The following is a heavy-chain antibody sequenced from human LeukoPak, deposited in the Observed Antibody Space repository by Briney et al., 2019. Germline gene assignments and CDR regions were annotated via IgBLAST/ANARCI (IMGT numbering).Heavy chain of an antibody. V-gene: IGHV1-24*01. CDR1: GYTLTESS. Sequence: ASVRVSCTVSGYTLTESSMHWVRQAPGKGLEWVGGVEPEDGETIYAQKFQGRVSMTEDTSTDTAYMDLSCLRPEDTGVYYWATGTGYCSGGSCLGWFDPWGQGTMVTVSS. J-gene: IGHJ5*02. CDR3: ATGTGYCSGGSCLGWFDP. CDR2: VEPEDGET. D-gene: IGHD2-15*01.